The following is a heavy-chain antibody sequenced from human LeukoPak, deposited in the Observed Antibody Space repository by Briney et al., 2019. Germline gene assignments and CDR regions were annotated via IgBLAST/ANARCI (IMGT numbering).Heavy chain of an antibody. J-gene: IGHJ6*03. V-gene: IGHV1-2*02. CDR3: ARAVYEMSSGWNYYYYYMDV. CDR2: INPNGGGT. CDR1: GYTFTGYY. Sequence: ASVKVSCKASGYTFTGYYMHWVRQAPGQGLEWMGWINPNGGGTNYAQKFQGRVTMTRDTSISTAYMELSRLRSDDTAVYYCARAVYEMSSGWNYYYYYMDVWGKGTTVTISS. D-gene: IGHD6-19*01.